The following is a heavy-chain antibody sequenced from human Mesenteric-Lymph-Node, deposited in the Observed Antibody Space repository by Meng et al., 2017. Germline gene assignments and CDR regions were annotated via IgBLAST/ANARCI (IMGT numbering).Heavy chain of an antibody. CDR2: IYHRGST. Sequence: HVQLPQPARALVHRPDPLPLPSAGSVTSISNRNWCSWFRQPPGKGLEWIGEIYHRGSTNYNPSLKSRVTISVDKSKNQFSLNLSSVTAADTAVYYCASFPPPGKQWLVTDYWGQGTLVTVSS. J-gene: IGHJ4*02. CDR1: VTSISNRNW. D-gene: IGHD6-19*01. CDR3: ASFPPPGKQWLVTDY. V-gene: IGHV4-4*03.